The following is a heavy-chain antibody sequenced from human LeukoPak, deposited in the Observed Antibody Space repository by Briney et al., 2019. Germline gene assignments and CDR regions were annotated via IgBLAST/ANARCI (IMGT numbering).Heavy chain of an antibody. CDR1: GYTFTGYY. Sequence: GASVKASCKTSGYTFTGYYMHWVRQAPGQGPEWMGRIDPNSGGTNYAQKFQVRVTMTRDTSISTVYMELSGLSSDDTAVYYCARVPGPYTTSRFDYWGQGTLVTVSS. J-gene: IGHJ4*02. CDR2: IDPNSGGT. CDR3: ARVPGPYTTSRFDY. D-gene: IGHD2-2*02. V-gene: IGHV1-2*02.